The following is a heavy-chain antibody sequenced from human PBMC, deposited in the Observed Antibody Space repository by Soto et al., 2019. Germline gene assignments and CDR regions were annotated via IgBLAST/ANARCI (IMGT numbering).Heavy chain of an antibody. Sequence: PSETLSLTCAVYGGSFSGYYWSWIRQPPGKGLEWIGEINHSGSTNYNPSLKSRVTISVDTSKNQFSLKLSSVTAADTAVYYCARPGAPYSNWFDPWGQGTLVTSPQ. CDR3: ARPGAPYSNWFDP. CDR1: GGSFSGYY. D-gene: IGHD2-15*01. V-gene: IGHV4-34*01. J-gene: IGHJ5*02. CDR2: INHSGST.